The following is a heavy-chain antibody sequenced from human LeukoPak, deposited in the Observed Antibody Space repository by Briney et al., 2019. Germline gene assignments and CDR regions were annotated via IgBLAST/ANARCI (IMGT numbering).Heavy chain of an antibody. D-gene: IGHD6-19*01. CDR3: ARDASGWSRDY. Sequence: GGPLRLSCAASGFIFGTYSMNWVRQAPGKGLEWVSVISRDSNYIYYADSMKGRFTISRDNGKNSLYLQINSLRDEDTAVYYCARDASGWSRDYWGQGTLVTVSS. CDR1: GFIFGTYS. CDR2: ISRDSNYI. J-gene: IGHJ4*02. V-gene: IGHV3-21*01.